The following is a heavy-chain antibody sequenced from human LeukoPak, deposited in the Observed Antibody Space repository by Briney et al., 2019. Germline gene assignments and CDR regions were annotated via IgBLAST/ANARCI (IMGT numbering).Heavy chain of an antibody. CDR2: FHYSGTT. J-gene: IGHJ4*02. CDR3: AGQKEGGPWCFFNY. Sequence: SETLSLTCTLSGASIYNHYWSWIRQPPGKGLDWIGSFHYSGTTDYNPSVRNRVTISVDTSKNQFSLKLNSVTAADTAVYSCAGQKEGGPWCFFNYWGQGTLVTVSS. D-gene: IGHD4/OR15-4a*01. V-gene: IGHV4-59*03. CDR1: GASIYNHY.